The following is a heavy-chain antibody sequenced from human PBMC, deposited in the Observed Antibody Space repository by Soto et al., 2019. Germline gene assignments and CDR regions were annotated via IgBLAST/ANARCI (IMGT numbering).Heavy chain of an antibody. CDR2: IHTTENT. CDR3: ARALSSTAGLYFDH. D-gene: IGHD6-13*01. J-gene: IGHJ4*02. V-gene: IGHV4-4*07. Sequence: SETLSLTCTVSGDSISSYYWSWIRQPAGKGMEWIGRIHTTENTNYNPSLKSRVTMSIDTSNNQFSLKLTSLTAADTAVYYCARALSSTAGLYFDHWGQGTLVTVSS. CDR1: GDSISSYY.